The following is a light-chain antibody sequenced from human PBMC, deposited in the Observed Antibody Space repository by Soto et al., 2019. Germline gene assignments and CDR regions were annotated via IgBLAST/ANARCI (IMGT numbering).Light chain of an antibody. CDR2: TGS. CDR1: QGIGNA. Sequence: AIQMTQSPSSLSASVGDRVTISCRASQGIGNALGWYQQKPGKAPNLLIYTGSSLQSGVPSRFSGSGSGTDFTLTINSLQPEDFATYYCQQAASFPITFGQGTRLEIK. J-gene: IGKJ5*01. CDR3: QQAASFPIT. V-gene: IGKV1-6*01.